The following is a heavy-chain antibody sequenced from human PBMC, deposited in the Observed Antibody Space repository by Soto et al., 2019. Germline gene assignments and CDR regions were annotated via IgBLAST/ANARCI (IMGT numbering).Heavy chain of an antibody. Sequence: EVQLVESGGGLVQPGGSLRLSCAASGFTVSSNYMSWVRQAPGKGLEWVSVIYSGGSTYYADSVKGRFTISRHNSKNTLYLQMNSVRAEDTAVYYCARGGTYDYIWGSYVYWGQGTLVTVSS. CDR1: GFTVSSNY. J-gene: IGHJ4*02. V-gene: IGHV3-53*04. CDR2: IYSGGST. CDR3: ARGGTYDYIWGSYVY. D-gene: IGHD3-16*01.